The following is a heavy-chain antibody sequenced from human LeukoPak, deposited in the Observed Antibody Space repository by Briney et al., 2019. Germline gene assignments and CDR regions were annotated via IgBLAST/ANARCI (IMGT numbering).Heavy chain of an antibody. J-gene: IGHJ4*02. CDR3: ARDNRFHSGYDRALDY. CDR2: INPNSGGT. D-gene: IGHD5-12*01. CDR1: GYTFTVYY. V-gene: IGHV1-2*02. Sequence: VASVKVSCKVSGYTFTVYYMHWVRQAPGQGLEWLGWINPNSGGTNYAQNFQGRVTMTRDTSISTAYMELSRLRSDDTAVYYCARDNRFHSGYDRALDYWGQGTLVTASS.